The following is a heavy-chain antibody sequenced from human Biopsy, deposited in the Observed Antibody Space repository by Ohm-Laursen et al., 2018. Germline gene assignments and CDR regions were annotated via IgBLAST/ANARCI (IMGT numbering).Heavy chain of an antibody. D-gene: IGHD2/OR15-2a*01. CDR2: IYYSGST. Sequence: SETLSLTWTVSGGSISSDYWSWIRQTPGQGLEWIGYIYYSGSTNYNPSLKSRVTISEDTSKNQFSQRLNSVTAADTAVYYCARATNSTGWPYYYFYGMDVWGQGTTVTVSS. J-gene: IGHJ6*02. V-gene: IGHV4-59*01. CDR1: GGSISSDY. CDR3: ARATNSTGWPYYYFYGMDV.